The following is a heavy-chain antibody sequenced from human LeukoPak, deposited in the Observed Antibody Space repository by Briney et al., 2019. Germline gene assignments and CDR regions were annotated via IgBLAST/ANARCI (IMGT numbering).Heavy chain of an antibody. CDR2: IYHSGST. CDR1: DYSISSGYY. D-gene: IGHD3-10*01. J-gene: IGHJ4*02. Sequence: SETLSLTCAVSDYSISSGYYWGWIRQPPGKGLEWIGSIYHSGSTYYNPSLKSRVTISVDTSKNQFSLKLSSVTAADTAVYYCARDQEGITMVRGVAGFDYWGQGTLVTVSS. V-gene: IGHV4-38-2*02. CDR3: ARDQEGITMVRGVAGFDY.